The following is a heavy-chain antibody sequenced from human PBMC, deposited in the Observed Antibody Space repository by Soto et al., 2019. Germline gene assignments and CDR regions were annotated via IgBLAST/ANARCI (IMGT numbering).Heavy chain of an antibody. CDR3: ARDVAARPAGFDY. D-gene: IGHD6-6*01. CDR1: GYTFTGYY. CDR2: INPNSGGT. J-gene: IGHJ4*02. Sequence: ASVKVSCKASGYTFTGYYMHWVRQAPGQGLEWMGWINPNSGGTNYAKKVQGWVTRTRDTSISTAYMGLSRLRSDDTAVYYCARDVAARPAGFDYWGQGTLVTVSS. V-gene: IGHV1-2*04.